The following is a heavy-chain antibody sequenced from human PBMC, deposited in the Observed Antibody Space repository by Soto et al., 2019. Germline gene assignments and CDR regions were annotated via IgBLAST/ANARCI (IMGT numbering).Heavy chain of an antibody. D-gene: IGHD6-6*01. CDR3: EKDRVRIADRFPAWTPLDY. J-gene: IGHJ4*02. CDR2: ISYDGSNK. V-gene: IGHV3-30*18. CDR1: GFTFSSYG. Sequence: QVQLVESGGGVVQPGRSLRLSCAASGFTFSSYGMHWVRQAPGKGLEWVAVISYDGSNKYYADSVKGRLTISRDNSKNTLYLQMNSLRAEDTAVYYCEKDRVRIADRFPAWTPLDYWGQGTLVTVSS.